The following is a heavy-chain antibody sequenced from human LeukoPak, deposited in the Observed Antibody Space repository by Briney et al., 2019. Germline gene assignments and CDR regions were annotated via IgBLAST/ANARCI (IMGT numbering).Heavy chain of an antibody. J-gene: IGHJ3*02. V-gene: IGHV3-15*01. Sequence: PGGSLRLSCAASGFTFSNAWMSWVRQAPGKGLEWVGRIKSKTDGGTTDYAAPVKGRFTISRDDPKNTLYLQMNSLKTEDTAVYYCTTDSSTLLDAFDIWGQGTMVTVSS. CDR2: IKSKTDGGTT. CDR1: GFTFSNAW. CDR3: TTDSSTLLDAFDI.